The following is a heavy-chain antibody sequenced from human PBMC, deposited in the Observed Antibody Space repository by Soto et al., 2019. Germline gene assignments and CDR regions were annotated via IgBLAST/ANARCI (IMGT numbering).Heavy chain of an antibody. Sequence: PGGSLRLSCAASGFTFSSYWMSWVRQAPGKGLEWVANIKQDGSEKYYVDSVKGRFTISRDNAKNSLYLQMNSLRAEDTAVYYCARVDPSYCGGDCYPRTYYFDYWGQGTLVTVSS. CDR3: ARVDPSYCGGDCYPRTYYFDY. V-gene: IGHV3-7*01. D-gene: IGHD2-21*01. CDR2: IKQDGSEK. CDR1: GFTFSSYW. J-gene: IGHJ4*02.